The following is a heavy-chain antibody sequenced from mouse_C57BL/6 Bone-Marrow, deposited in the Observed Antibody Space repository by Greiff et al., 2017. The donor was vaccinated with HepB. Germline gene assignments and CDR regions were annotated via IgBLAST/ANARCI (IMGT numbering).Heavy chain of an antibody. CDR1: GFTFSSYA. Sequence: EVNVVESGGGLVKPGGSLKLSCAASGFTFSSYAMSWVRQTPEKRLEWVATISDGGSYTYYPDNVKGRFTISRDNAKNNLYLQMSHLKSEDTAMYYCARDRAYYSNWFAYWGQGTLVTVSA. CDR3: ARDRAYYSNWFAY. CDR2: ISDGGSYT. D-gene: IGHD2-5*01. J-gene: IGHJ3*01. V-gene: IGHV5-4*01.